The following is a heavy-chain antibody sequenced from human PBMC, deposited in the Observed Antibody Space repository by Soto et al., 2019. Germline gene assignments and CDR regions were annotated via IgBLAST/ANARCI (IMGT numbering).Heavy chain of an antibody. V-gene: IGHV3-48*03. D-gene: IGHD2-21*02. CDR3: AREDINCGGDCFSL. Sequence: EVQLVESGGDLVQPGGSLRLSCAASGFTFSSYEMNWVRQAPGRGLERISYISSSGNLIYYADSVRGRFTISRDSAKNSLFLQMNSLRAEDTAVYYCAREDINCGGDCFSLWGQGTLVTVSS. J-gene: IGHJ4*02. CDR1: GFTFSSYE. CDR2: ISSSGNLI.